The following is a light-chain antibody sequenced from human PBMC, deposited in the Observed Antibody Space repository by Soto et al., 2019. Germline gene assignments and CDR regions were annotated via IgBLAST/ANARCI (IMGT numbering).Light chain of an antibody. CDR2: GNS. CDR3: QSYDNSLSGYV. V-gene: IGLV1-40*01. J-gene: IGLJ1*01. Sequence: QSVLTQLPSVSGAPGQRVTISCTGSSSNIGAGYDVHWYQQLPGTAPKLLIYGNSNRPSGVPDRFSGSKSVTSASLAITGLQAEDDADYYCQSYDNSLSGYVFGTGTKVTVL. CDR1: SSNIGAGYD.